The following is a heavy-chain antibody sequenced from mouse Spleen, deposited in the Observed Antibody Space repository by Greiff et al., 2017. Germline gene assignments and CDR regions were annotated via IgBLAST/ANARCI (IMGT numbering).Heavy chain of an antibody. CDR1: GFTFSDYY. D-gene: IGHD1-1*01. CDR2: ISNGGGST. V-gene: IGHV5-12*02. CDR3: ARHYYGSSYGDWYFDV. Sequence: VQLKESGGGLVQPGGSLKLSCATSGFTFSDYYMYWVRQTPEKRLEWVAYISNGGGSTYYPDTVKGRFTISRDNAKNTLYLQMSRLKSEDTAMYYCARHYYGSSYGDWYFDVWGAGTTVTVSS. J-gene: IGHJ1*01.